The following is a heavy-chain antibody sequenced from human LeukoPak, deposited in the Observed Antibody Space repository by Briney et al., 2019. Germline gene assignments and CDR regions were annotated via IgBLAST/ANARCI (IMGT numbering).Heavy chain of an antibody. Sequence: PGGSLRLSCAASGFTFSDYWMHWVRQAPGKGLVWVSHINSDGRSTSYADSVKGRFTISRDNAKSTVYLQMNSLRAEDTAVYYCAKDLRYFDWLSPGGFDPWGQGTLVTVSS. D-gene: IGHD3-9*01. J-gene: IGHJ5*02. V-gene: IGHV3-74*01. CDR1: GFTFSDYW. CDR3: AKDLRYFDWLSPGGFDP. CDR2: INSDGRST.